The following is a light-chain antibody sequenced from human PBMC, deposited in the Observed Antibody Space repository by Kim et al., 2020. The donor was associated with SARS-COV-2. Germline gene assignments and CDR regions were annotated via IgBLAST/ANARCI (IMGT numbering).Light chain of an antibody. Sequence: GKAAMICCGGNNIGSKSVHWYQQKPGQAPVLVIYYDSDRPSGIPERFSGSNSGNTATLTISRVEAGDEADYYCQVWDSSSDHPEWVFGGGTQLTVL. CDR1: NIGSKS. J-gene: IGLJ3*02. CDR3: QVWDSSSDHPEWV. V-gene: IGLV3-21*04. CDR2: YDS.